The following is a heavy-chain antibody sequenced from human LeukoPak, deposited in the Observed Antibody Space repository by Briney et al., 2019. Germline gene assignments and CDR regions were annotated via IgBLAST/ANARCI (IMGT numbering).Heavy chain of an antibody. V-gene: IGHV3-23*01. CDR2: ISGSGGST. Sequence: GGSLRLSCAASGFTFSTFAMSWVRQAPGKGLEWVSAISGSGGSTYYADSVKGRFTISRDNSKNTLFLQMNSLRVEDTALYYCAKVLSSSWGYFGFWGQGTLVTVSS. CDR1: GFTFSTFA. CDR3: AKVLSSSWGYFGF. D-gene: IGHD6-13*01. J-gene: IGHJ4*02.